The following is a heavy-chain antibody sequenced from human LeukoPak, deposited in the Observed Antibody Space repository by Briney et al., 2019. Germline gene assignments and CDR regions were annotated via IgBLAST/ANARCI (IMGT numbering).Heavy chain of an antibody. J-gene: IGHJ4*02. D-gene: IGHD3-22*01. CDR2: INPNSGGT. Sequence: GASVKVSCKASGYTFTGYYMHWVRQAPGQGLEWMGWINPNSGGTNYAQKFQGRVTMTRDTSISTAYMELSRLRSDDTAVYYCARVIEDYYDSSGYYPYAYWGQGTLVTVSS. CDR3: ARVIEDYYDSSGYYPYAY. V-gene: IGHV1-2*02. CDR1: GYTFTGYY.